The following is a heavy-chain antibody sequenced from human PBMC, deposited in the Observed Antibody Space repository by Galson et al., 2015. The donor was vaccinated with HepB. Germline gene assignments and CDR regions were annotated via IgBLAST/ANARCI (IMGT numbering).Heavy chain of an antibody. J-gene: IGHJ4*02. CDR2: INPSGGTA. D-gene: IGHD1-26*01. CDR1: GYTFTNFY. Sequence: SVKVSCKASGYTFTNFYIHWVRQAPGQGLEWMGIINPSGGTANYAQNFQGRVTLTRDMSTSTVYMALSSLRSEDTAVYYCARDSLGSYQFDYWGRGTLVAVSS. V-gene: IGHV1-46*01. CDR3: ARDSLGSYQFDY.